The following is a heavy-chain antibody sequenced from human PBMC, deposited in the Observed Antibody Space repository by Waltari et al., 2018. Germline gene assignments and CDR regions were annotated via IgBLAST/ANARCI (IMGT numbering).Heavy chain of an antibody. V-gene: IGHV3-21*01. CDR3: ARLTIFGVVIIRGMDV. Sequence: EVQLVESGGGLVKPGGSLRLSCAASGFTFSSYSMNWVRQAPGKGLEWVSSISSRSSYIYYADSVKGRFTISRDNAKNSLYLQMNSLRAEDTAVYYCARLTIFGVVIIRGMDVWGQGTTVTVSS. CDR1: GFTFSSYS. D-gene: IGHD3-3*01. CDR2: ISSRSSYI. J-gene: IGHJ6*02.